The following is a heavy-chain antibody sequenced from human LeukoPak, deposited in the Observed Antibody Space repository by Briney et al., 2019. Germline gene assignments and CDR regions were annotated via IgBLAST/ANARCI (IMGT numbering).Heavy chain of an antibody. CDR3: ARVLDVGPTYFDY. Sequence: SQTLSLTCAISGVSVSSNTAAWNWIRQSPSRGLEWLGRTYYRSKWYNDYAASAKSRITINPDTSKNQFSLQLKSVNSEDTAVYYCARVLDVGPTYFDYWGQGTLVTVSS. J-gene: IGHJ4*02. D-gene: IGHD1-26*01. V-gene: IGHV6-1*01. CDR2: TYYRSKWYN. CDR1: GVSVSSNTAA.